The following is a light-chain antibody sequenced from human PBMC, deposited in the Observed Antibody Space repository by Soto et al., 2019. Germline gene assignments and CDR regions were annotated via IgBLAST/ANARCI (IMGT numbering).Light chain of an antibody. CDR2: GAS. V-gene: IGKV3-20*01. Sequence: ENVLTQAPGTLSLSPGERATLSCGASQSVSNNYLAWYQQKPGQAPRLLIYGASNRATGIPDRFSGSGSGTDFTLTISRLEPEDFAVYYCQQYGSSGTFGQGTKVDI. J-gene: IGKJ1*01. CDR1: QSVSNNY. CDR3: QQYGSSGT.